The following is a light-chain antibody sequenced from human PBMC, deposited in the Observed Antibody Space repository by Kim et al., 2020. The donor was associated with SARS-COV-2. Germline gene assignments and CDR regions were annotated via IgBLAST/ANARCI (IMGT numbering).Light chain of an antibody. Sequence: ASIGDRVAITCRASQGISNSLAWYQQIPGKAPKLLISDASTLHSGVPSRFSGSGSGTNFTLTISRPQPEDFATYYCQQYYNNPLTFGGGTKVDIK. CDR2: DAS. CDR1: QGISNS. CDR3: QQYYNNPLT. J-gene: IGKJ4*01. V-gene: IGKV1-8*01.